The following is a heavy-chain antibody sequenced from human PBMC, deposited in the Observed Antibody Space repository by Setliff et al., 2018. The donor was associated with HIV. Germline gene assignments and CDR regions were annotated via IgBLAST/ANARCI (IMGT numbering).Heavy chain of an antibody. CDR1: GGSLSGHY. V-gene: IGHV4-34*01. CDR2: INHSGKT. J-gene: IGHJ4*02. CDR3: VTSSSWSSRLNF. D-gene: IGHD6-13*01. Sequence: SETLSLTCAVYGGSLSGHYWTWIRQPPGEGLEWIGEINHSGKTNYNPSLKSRVTISVDTSKNQFSLKVTSVTAADTAVYYCVTSSSWSSRLNFWGQGMQVTVSS.